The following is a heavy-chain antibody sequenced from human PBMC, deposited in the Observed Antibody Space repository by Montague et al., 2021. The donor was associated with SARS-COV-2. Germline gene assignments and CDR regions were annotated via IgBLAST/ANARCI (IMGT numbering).Heavy chain of an antibody. D-gene: IGHD2-2*01. CDR1: GGSISSYY. V-gene: IGHV4-4*07. CDR2: IYTSGST. Sequence: SETLSLTCSVSGGSISSYYWSWIRQPAGKGLEWIGRIYTSGSTNFNPSLKSRVTMSVDTSKNQFSLKLSSVTAADTAVYYCARDVGVPLAPPYSLFDTWGQGTLVTVSS. J-gene: IGHJ5*02. CDR3: ARDVGVPLAPPYSLFDT.